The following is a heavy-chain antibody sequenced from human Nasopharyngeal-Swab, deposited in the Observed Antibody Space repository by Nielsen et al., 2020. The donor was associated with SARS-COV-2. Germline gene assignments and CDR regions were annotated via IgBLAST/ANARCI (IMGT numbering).Heavy chain of an antibody. J-gene: IGHJ4*02. CDR2: IYYSGST. Sequence: SETLSLTCTVSGGSISSYYWSWIRQPPGKGLEWIGYIYYSGSTNYNPSLKSRVTISVDTSKNQFSLKLSSVTAADTAVYYCARAGESHVVVVAATTPSFDYWGQGTLVTVSS. V-gene: IGHV4-59*01. D-gene: IGHD2-15*01. CDR1: GGSISSYY. CDR3: ARAGESHVVVVAATTPSFDY.